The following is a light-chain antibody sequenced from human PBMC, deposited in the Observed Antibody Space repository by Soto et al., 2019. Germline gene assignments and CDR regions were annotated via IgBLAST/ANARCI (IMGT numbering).Light chain of an antibody. J-gene: IGKJ5*01. Sequence: EIGMTQSASTVPVSKGERATLSCRASQSVSSNLAWYQQKPGQAPRLLIYGASTRATGIPARFSGSGSGPAFTLTISSLQSEDFAVYYCQQYHNWPPITFGQGTRLEIK. CDR3: QQYHNWPPIT. CDR1: QSVSSN. V-gene: IGKV3-15*01. CDR2: GAS.